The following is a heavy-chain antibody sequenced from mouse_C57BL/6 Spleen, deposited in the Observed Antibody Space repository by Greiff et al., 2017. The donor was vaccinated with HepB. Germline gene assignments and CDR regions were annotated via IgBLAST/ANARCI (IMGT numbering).Heavy chain of an antibody. CDR2: IDPSDSYT. J-gene: IGHJ2*01. D-gene: IGHD3-2*02. Sequence: QVQLQQPGAELVKPGASVKLSCKASGYTFTSYWMQWVKQRPGQGLEWIGEIDPSDSYTNYNQKFKGKATLTVDTSSSTAYMQLSSLTSEDSAVYYCARRQLRPYYFDYWGQGTTLTVSS. CDR3: ARRQLRPYYFDY. V-gene: IGHV1-50*01. CDR1: GYTFTSYW.